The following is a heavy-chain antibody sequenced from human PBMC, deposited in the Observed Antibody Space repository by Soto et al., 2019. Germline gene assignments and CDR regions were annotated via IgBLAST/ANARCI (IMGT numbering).Heavy chain of an antibody. J-gene: IGHJ4*02. Sequence: XVQLXESGPGLXKPSQTLSLTCTVSGGSISSGGYYWSWIRQHPGKGLEWIGYIYYSGSTYYNPSLKSRVTISVDTSKNQFSLKLSSVTAADTAVYYCASDSGYDSKHYFDYWGQGTLVTVSS. CDR2: IYYSGST. V-gene: IGHV4-31*03. D-gene: IGHD5-12*01. CDR3: ASDSGYDSKHYFDY. CDR1: GGSISSGGYY.